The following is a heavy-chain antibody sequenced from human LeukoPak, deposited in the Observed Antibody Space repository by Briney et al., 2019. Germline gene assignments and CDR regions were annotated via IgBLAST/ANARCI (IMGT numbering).Heavy chain of an antibody. CDR3: GGGGGGGSSIAARYFDY. V-gene: IGHV4-31*03. J-gene: IGHJ4*02. CDR1: GGSISSGGYY. CDR2: IYYSGST. Sequence: SQTLSLTCTVSGGSISSGGYYWSWIRQHPGKGLEWIGYIYYSGSTYYNPSLKSRVTISVDTSKNQFSLKLSSVTAADPAVYYWGGGGGGGSSIAARYFDYWGQGTLVTVSS. D-gene: IGHD6-6*01.